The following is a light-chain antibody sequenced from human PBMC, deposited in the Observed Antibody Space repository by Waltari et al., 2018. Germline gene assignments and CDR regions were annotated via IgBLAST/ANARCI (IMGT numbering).Light chain of an antibody. Sequence: DIQLPQSSSTQSASVGARVTITCRASQSLSNWLAWYQQKPGKAPKVRIYKASTLESGVPSRFSGRGSGTEFTLTISSLQPGDFATYYCQQYRNLWTFGQGTKVEIK. V-gene: IGKV1-5*03. CDR3: QQYRNLWT. CDR2: KAS. J-gene: IGKJ1*01. CDR1: QSLSNW.